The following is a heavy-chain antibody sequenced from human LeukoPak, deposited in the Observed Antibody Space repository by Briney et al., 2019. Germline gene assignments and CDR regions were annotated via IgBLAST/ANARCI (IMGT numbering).Heavy chain of an antibody. CDR1: GGSINSYY. CDR3: ARGGDWAYYDFWSGDTPGWFDP. Sequence: SETLSLTCTVSGGSINSYYWSWIRQAPGKGLEWIGYIYKRGSTNYNPSLKSRVSISVDTSKNQFSLKLSSVTAADTAVYYCARGGDWAYYDFWSGDTPGWFDPWGQGTLVTVSS. V-gene: IGHV4-59*12. D-gene: IGHD3-3*01. CDR2: IYKRGST. J-gene: IGHJ5*02.